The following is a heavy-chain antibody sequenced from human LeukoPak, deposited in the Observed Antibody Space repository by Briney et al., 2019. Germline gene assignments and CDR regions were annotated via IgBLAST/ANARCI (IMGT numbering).Heavy chain of an antibody. D-gene: IGHD6-13*01. Sequence: SETLSLTCTVSGGSISDYYWSWIWQPPGKGLEWIGYISYSGSTNYNPSLKSRVTISVDTSKNQFSLKLSSVTAADTAMYYCARGYSSSWYPFDYWGQGTLVTVSS. V-gene: IGHV4-59*01. CDR3: ARGYSSSWYPFDY. CDR2: ISYSGST. J-gene: IGHJ4*02. CDR1: GGSISDYY.